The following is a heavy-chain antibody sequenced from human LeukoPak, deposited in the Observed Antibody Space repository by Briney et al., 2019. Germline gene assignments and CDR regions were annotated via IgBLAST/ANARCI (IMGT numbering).Heavy chain of an antibody. Sequence: PGGSLRLSCAASGFFFTNAWMSWVRQAPGKGREWVGRIKRKSDGATTDYAAPVKGRFTISRDDSKNTRYLQMNSLKTEDTAVYYCTVTTFAEYFQHWGQGTLVTVSS. D-gene: IGHD4-17*01. J-gene: IGHJ1*01. CDR3: TVTTFAEYFQH. CDR2: IKRKSDGATT. CDR1: GFFFTNAW. V-gene: IGHV3-15*01.